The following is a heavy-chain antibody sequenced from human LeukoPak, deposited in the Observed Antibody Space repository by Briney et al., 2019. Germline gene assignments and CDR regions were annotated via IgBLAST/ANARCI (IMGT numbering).Heavy chain of an antibody. CDR3: ARARDYYGSGSHPDY. CDR2: ISYDGSSK. D-gene: IGHD3-10*01. J-gene: IGHJ4*02. V-gene: IGHV3-30-3*01. CDR1: GFTFSTYA. Sequence: RSLRLSCVASGFTFSTYAMHRVRQAPGKGLEWVAVISYDGSSKYYADSMKGRFTISRDKSKNTLYLLVDTLRVEDTAVYYCARARDYYGSGSHPDYWGQGTLVTVSS.